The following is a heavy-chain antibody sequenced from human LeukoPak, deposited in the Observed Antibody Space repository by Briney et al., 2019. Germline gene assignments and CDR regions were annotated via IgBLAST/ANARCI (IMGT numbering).Heavy chain of an antibody. CDR2: IYYSGST. CDR3: ARADSVSNYYCYGMDV. J-gene: IGHJ6*02. V-gene: IGHV4-59*01. CDR1: GGSISSYY. Sequence: SETLSLTCTVSGGSISSYYWSWIRQPPGKGLEWIGYIYYSGSTNYNPSLKSRVTISVDTSKNQFSLKLSSVTAADTAVYYCARADSVSNYYCYGMDVWGQGTTVTVSS. D-gene: IGHD3-3*01.